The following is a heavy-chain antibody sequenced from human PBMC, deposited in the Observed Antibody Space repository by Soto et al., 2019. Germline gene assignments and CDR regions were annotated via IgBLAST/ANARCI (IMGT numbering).Heavy chain of an antibody. J-gene: IGHJ6*02. CDR1: ESIFDIYS. CDR2: IKPDGSEQ. Sequence: SLTLSCPPFESIFDIYSIACVSQAPGKGPEWVASIKPDGSEQYYVDSVKGRFTISRDNANDSLYLQMNSLRAEDTAVYFCASGIWNFYYCFDVWGQGTMVTVSS. CDR3: ASGIWNFYYCFDV. D-gene: IGHD2-15*01. V-gene: IGHV3-7*01.